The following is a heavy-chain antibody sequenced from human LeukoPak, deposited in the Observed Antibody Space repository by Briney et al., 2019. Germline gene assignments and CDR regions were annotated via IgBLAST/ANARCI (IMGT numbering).Heavy chain of an antibody. CDR2: IYSGGST. D-gene: IGHD3/OR15-3a*01. Sequence: GGSLRLSCAASGFTVSSNYMSWVRQAPGKGLEWVSVIYSGGSTYYADSVKGRFTISRDNAKNTLYLQMNSLRAEDTAVYYCARDGLGTYDAFDIWGQGTMVTVSS. CDR1: GFTVSSNY. V-gene: IGHV3-66*02. CDR3: ARDGLGTYDAFDI. J-gene: IGHJ3*02.